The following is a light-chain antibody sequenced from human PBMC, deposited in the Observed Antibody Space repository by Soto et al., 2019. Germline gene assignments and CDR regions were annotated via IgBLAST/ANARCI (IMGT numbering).Light chain of an antibody. CDR1: QIILSN. CDR3: QQYHTWPIT. J-gene: IGKJ4*01. V-gene: IGKV3-15*01. CDR2: GAS. Sequence: EIVLTQSPATLSLSPGERVTLSCRASQIILSNLAWYQQEPGQAPRLLIYGASTRATGIPARFSGSGSGTEFTLTISSLQSEDCAIYYCQQYHTWPITFGGGTKVDIK.